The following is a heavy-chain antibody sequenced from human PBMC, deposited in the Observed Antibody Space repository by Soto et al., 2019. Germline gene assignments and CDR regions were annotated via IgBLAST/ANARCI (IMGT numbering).Heavy chain of an antibody. D-gene: IGHD2-2*01. CDR2: MSYDGSDK. CDR3: ARARLDTPALEY. V-gene: IGHV3-30-3*01. CDR1: GFSFRSYA. J-gene: IGHJ4*02. Sequence: VQLVESGGGVVQPGRSLRLSCAASGFSFRSYAMHWVRQAPGKGLEWVAVMSYDGSDKDYADSVKGRFTISRDNSKNTLYLQMSSLRAEDTAVYYFARARLDTPALEYWGQGTLVTVSS.